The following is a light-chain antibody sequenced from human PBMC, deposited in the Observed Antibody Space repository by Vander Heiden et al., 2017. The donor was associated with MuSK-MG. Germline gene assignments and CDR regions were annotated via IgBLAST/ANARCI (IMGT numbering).Light chain of an antibody. CDR1: QSVSSN. CDR3: QQYNNWT. CDR2: GAS. V-gene: IGKV3-15*01. Sequence: EIVMTQSPATLSVSPGERATLSCRASQSVSSNLAWYQQKPGQAPRLLIYGASTRDTGIQARFSGSGSGTEFTLIISSLQSQDFAVYYVQQYNNWTFGQGTKVEIK. J-gene: IGKJ1*01.